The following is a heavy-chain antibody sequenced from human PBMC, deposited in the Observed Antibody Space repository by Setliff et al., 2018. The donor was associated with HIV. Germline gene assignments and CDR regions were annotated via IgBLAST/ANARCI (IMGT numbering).Heavy chain of an antibody. V-gene: IGHV4-38-2*01. CDR2: IYHSGTT. Sequence: SETLSLTCAVSGYSISSGYYWGWIRQTPGKGLEWIGSIYHSGTTYYNPSLRSRVTILGDTSKNQFSLKLSSVTAADTAVYYCARRAGSDYFTRFDYWGQGTLVTVSS. CDR3: ARRAGSDYFTRFDY. CDR1: GYSISSGYY. J-gene: IGHJ4*02. D-gene: IGHD3-10*01.